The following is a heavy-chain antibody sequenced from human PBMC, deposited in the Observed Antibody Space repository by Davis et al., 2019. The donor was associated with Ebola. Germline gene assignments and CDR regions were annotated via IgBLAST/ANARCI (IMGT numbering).Heavy chain of an antibody. Sequence: PSETLSLTCTVSGGSISSYYWSWIRQPPGKGLEWIGYIYYSGSTNYNPSLKSRVTISVDTSKNQFSLKLSSVTAADTAVYYCARHVGRSHYIGYWGQGTLVTVSS. CDR2: IYYSGST. J-gene: IGHJ4*02. CDR3: ARHVGRSHYIGY. D-gene: IGHD2-15*01. V-gene: IGHV4-59*08. CDR1: GGSISSYY.